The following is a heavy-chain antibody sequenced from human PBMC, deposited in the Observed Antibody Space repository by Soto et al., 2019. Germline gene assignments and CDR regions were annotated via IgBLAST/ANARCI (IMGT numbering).Heavy chain of an antibody. CDR2: IIPIFGTA. CDR1: GGTFISYA. D-gene: IGHD6-6*01. Sequence: GASVKVSCKASGGTFISYAISWVRQAPGQGLEWMGGIIPIFGTANYAQKFQGRVTITADKSTSTAYMELSSLRSEDTAVYYCARGVAARRFGVDYYYGMDVWGQGTTVTVSS. V-gene: IGHV1-69*06. CDR3: ARGVAARRFGVDYYYGMDV. J-gene: IGHJ6*02.